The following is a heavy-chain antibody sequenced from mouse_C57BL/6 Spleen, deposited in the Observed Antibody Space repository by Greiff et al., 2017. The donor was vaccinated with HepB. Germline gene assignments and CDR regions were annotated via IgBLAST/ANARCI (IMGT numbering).Heavy chain of an antibody. D-gene: IGHD1-1*01. CDR2: IWTGGGT. Sequence: VQVVESGPGLVAPSQSLSITCTVSGFSLTSYAISWVRQPPGKGLEWLGVIWTGGGTNYNSALKSRLSISKDNSKSQVFLKMNSLQTDDTARYYCARNRYGSSYDFDYWGQGTTLTVSS. CDR1: GFSLTSYA. J-gene: IGHJ2*01. CDR3: ARNRYGSSYDFDY. V-gene: IGHV2-9-1*01.